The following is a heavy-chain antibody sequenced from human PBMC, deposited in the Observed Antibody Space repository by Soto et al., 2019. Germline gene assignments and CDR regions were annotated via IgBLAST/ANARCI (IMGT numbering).Heavy chain of an antibody. D-gene: IGHD5-18*01. J-gene: IGHJ4*02. CDR3: VRGGYRYGYDY. V-gene: IGHV3-53*01. Sequence: PGGSLRLSCAASGFTASSNYMSWVRQAPGKGLEWVSVIYSGGTTYYADSVKGRFTISRDNSKNTLYLQMNSLRAEDTAVYYCVRGGYRYGYDYWGQGTLVTVSS. CDR1: GFTASSNY. CDR2: IYSGGTT.